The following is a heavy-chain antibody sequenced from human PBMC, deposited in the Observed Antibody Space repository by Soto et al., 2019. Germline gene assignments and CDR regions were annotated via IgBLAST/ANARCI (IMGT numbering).Heavy chain of an antibody. CDR1: GFTFSSYA. CDR2: ISGSGGST. Sequence: GGSLRLSCAASGFTFSSYAMSWVRQAPGKGLGWVSAISGSGGSTYYADSVKGRFTISRDNSKNTLYLQMNSLRAEDTAVYYCAKGGAQLLHYNWFDPRGQGTLVTVSS. J-gene: IGHJ5*02. D-gene: IGHD2-2*01. V-gene: IGHV3-23*01. CDR3: AKGGAQLLHYNWFDP.